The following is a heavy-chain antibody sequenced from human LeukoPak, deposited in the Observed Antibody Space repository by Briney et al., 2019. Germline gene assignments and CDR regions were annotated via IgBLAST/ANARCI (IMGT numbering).Heavy chain of an antibody. CDR1: GFTVSSNY. CDR2: IYSGGST. Sequence: PGGSLRLSCAASGFTVSSNYMSWVRQAPGKGLEWVSVIYSGGSTYYADSVKGRFTISRDNSKNTLYLQMNSLRAEDTAVYYCAKDRRYSSSWYTGDYYYGMDVWGQGTTVTVSS. J-gene: IGHJ6*02. D-gene: IGHD6-13*01. V-gene: IGHV3-53*01. CDR3: AKDRRYSSSWYTGDYYYGMDV.